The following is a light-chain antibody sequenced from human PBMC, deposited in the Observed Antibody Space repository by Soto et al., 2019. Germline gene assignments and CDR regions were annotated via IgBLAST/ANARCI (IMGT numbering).Light chain of an antibody. J-gene: IGKJ4*01. CDR3: QQRSNWPSLT. Sequence: EIVLTQSPATLSLSPGERATLSCRASQSISNYLAWYQQKPGQAPRLLIYPASNRATGIPARFSGSGSGTDFTLTISSLEPEDFAVYYCQQRSNWPSLTCGGGTKVEIK. CDR1: QSISNY. V-gene: IGKV3-11*01. CDR2: PAS.